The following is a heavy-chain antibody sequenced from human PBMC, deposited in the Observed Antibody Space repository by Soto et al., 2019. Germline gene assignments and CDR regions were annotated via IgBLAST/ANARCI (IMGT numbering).Heavy chain of an antibody. J-gene: IGHJ3*02. CDR3: ARGGTMVRGVIMNAFDI. Sequence: PSETLSLTCTVSGGSISSYYWSWIRQPAGKGLEWIGRIYTSGSTNYNPSLKSRVTMSVDTSKNQFSLKLSSVTAADTAVYYCARGGTMVRGVIMNAFDIWGQGTMVTVSS. CDR1: GGSISSYY. V-gene: IGHV4-4*07. D-gene: IGHD3-10*01. CDR2: IYTSGST.